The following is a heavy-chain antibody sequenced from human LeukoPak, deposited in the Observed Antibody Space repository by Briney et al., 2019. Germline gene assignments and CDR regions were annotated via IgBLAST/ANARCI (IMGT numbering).Heavy chain of an antibody. CDR1: GYTFTSYA. V-gene: IGHV1-3*01. CDR2: INAGNGNT. J-gene: IGHJ1*01. CDR3: ARGPGYDSSGYYFQH. Sequence: ASVKVSCKASGYTFTSYAMHWVRQAPGQRLEWMGWINAGNGNTKYSQKFQGRVTITRDTSASTAYMELSSLRSEDTAVYYCARGPGYDSSGYYFQHWGQGTLVTVSS. D-gene: IGHD3-22*01.